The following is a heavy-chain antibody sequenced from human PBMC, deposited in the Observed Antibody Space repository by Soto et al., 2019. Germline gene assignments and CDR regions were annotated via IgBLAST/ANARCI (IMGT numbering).Heavy chain of an antibody. J-gene: IGHJ4*02. V-gene: IGHV1-69*12. Sequence: QVQLVQSGAEVKKPGSSVKVSCKASGGTFSSYAISWVRQAPGQGLEWMGGIIPIFGTANYAQKFQGRVTITADESTSTAYMERSSLRSEDTAVYYCARGTRRYCSGGSCYSFFMDYWGQGTLVTVSS. CDR1: GGTFSSYA. CDR3: ARGTRRYCSGGSCYSFFMDY. D-gene: IGHD2-15*01. CDR2: IIPIFGTA.